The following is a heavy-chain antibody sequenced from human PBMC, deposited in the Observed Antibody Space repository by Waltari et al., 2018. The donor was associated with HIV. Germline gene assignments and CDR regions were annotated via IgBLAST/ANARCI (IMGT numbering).Heavy chain of an antibody. D-gene: IGHD5-18*01. V-gene: IGHV3-48*03. Sequence: EVKLVESGGGLVQPGGSVRLPCAASGFTFSSYELNWYRQAPGKGLEWISYISSSGSSIYYADSVKGRFTISRDNGKKSLYLQMNILRAEDTAVYYCAKVREKQLWLRNWDFDLWGRGTLVTVSS. CDR3: AKVREKQLWLRNWDFDL. CDR1: GFTFSSYE. CDR2: ISSSGSSI. J-gene: IGHJ2*01.